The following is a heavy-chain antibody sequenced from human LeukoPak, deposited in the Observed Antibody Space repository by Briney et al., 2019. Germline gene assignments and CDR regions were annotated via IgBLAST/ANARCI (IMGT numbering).Heavy chain of an antibody. CDR3: RQEIRYSDAFDI. D-gene: IGHD3-9*01. J-gene: IGHJ3*02. V-gene: IGHV1-18*01. Sequence: GASVKVSCKASGYTFTSYGIRWVRQAPGQGLEWMGWISAYNGNTNYAQKLQGRVTMTTDTSTSTAYMELRSLRSDDTAVYYCRQEIRYSDAFDIWGQGTMVTVSS. CDR1: GYTFTSYG. CDR2: ISAYNGNT.